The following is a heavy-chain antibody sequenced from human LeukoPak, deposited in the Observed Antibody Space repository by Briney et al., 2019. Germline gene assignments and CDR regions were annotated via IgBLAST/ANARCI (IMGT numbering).Heavy chain of an antibody. D-gene: IGHD3-9*01. J-gene: IGHJ6*02. Sequence: GGSLRLSCAASGFTFSSYGMHWVRQAPGKGLEWVSSISSSSSYIYYADSVKGRFTISRDNAKNSLYLQMNSLRAEDTAVYYCARGLSYYDILTGYFKSVYGMDVWGQGTTVTVSS. CDR2: ISSSSSYI. CDR3: ARGLSYYDILTGYFKSVYGMDV. V-gene: IGHV3-21*01. CDR1: GFTFSSYG.